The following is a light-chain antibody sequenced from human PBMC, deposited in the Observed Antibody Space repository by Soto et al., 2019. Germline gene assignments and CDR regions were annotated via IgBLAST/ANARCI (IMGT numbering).Light chain of an antibody. Sequence: ILLTQSPGTLSFSADEISTLTCSAIQSVINSYLAWYQQKPGQAPRLLIYDASNSATGIPARFSGSGAGTDVSLTISSREPEDFAVYYCRQRSSWPPLTFGGGTKVDIK. CDR1: QSVINSY. J-gene: IGKJ4*01. CDR3: RQRSSWPPLT. V-gene: IGKV3-11*01. CDR2: DAS.